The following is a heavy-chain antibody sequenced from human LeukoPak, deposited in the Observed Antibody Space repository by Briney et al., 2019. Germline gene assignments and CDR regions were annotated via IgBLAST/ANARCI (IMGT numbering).Heavy chain of an antibody. V-gene: IGHV3-66*01. CDR1: GFTFSGFA. CDR3: AREDYYASGSWG. CDR2: IYSGGST. D-gene: IGHD3-10*01. Sequence: GGSLRLSCAASGFTFSGFAMSWVRQAPGKGLEWVSVIYSGGSTFYADSVKGRFTISRDISNNTVYLQMNSLRAEDTAVYYCAREDYYASGSWGWGQGTMVTVSS. J-gene: IGHJ3*01.